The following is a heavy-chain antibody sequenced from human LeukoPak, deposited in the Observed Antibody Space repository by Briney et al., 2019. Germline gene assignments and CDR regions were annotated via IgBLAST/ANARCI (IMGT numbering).Heavy chain of an antibody. V-gene: IGHV1-8*01. CDR2: MNLNSGNT. CDR3: ARKFLEWLPEGPYYYYYMDV. Sequence: PRASVKVSCKASGYTFTSYDINWVRQATGQGLEWMGWMNLNSGNTGYAQKFQGRVTMTRNTSISTAYMELSSLRSEDTAVYYCARKFLEWLPEGPYYYYYMDVWGKGTTVTVSS. CDR1: GYTFTSYD. J-gene: IGHJ6*03. D-gene: IGHD3-3*01.